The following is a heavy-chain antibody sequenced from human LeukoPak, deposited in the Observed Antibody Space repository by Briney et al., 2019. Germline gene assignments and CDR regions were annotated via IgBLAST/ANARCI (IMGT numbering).Heavy chain of an antibody. CDR3: ARGGDWGYRNTWFGFDY. D-gene: IGHD3-10*01. CDR2: IYYDGST. Sequence: PSETLSLTRTVSGGSISGYYWTWVRQPPGKGLEWIGYIYYDGSTNYSPSLKSRVTISVDTSKNHFSLKLNSVTAADTAVYYCARGGDWGYRNTWFGFDYWGQGTLVTVSS. J-gene: IGHJ4*02. V-gene: IGHV4-59*01. CDR1: GGSISGYY.